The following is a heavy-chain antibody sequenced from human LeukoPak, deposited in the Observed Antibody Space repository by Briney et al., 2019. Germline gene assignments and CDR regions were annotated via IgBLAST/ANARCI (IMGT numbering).Heavy chain of an antibody. V-gene: IGHV1-18*04. Sequence: GASVKVSCKASGYTFTGYYMHWVRQAPGQGLEWMGWISAYNGNTNYAQKLQGRVTMTRDMSTSTVYMELSSLRSEDTAVYFCARDRGGYYDSSGYPLAFWGQGTLVTVSS. D-gene: IGHD3-22*01. CDR2: ISAYNGNT. CDR3: ARDRGGYYDSSGYPLAF. J-gene: IGHJ4*02. CDR1: GYTFTGYY.